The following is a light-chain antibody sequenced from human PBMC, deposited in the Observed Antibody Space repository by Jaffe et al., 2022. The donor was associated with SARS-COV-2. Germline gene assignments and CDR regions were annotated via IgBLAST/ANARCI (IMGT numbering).Light chain of an antibody. Sequence: DIQMTQSPSSLSASVGDRVTITCQASQDISFYLNWYQQKPGKAPKLLIYDATNLQTGVPSRFSGSGSGTDFTFTISSLQPEDVATYYCHQYDNPPYTFGQGTKLEIK. V-gene: IGKV1-33*01. CDR2: DAT. J-gene: IGKJ2*01. CDR3: HQYDNPPYT. CDR1: QDISFY.